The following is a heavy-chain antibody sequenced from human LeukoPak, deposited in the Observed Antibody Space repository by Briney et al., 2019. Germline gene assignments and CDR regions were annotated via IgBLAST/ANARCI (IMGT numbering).Heavy chain of an antibody. J-gene: IGHJ4*02. Sequence: GGSPRLSCAASGFNVSNNYMTWVRQAPGKGLEWVSLIYSSGSTYYADSVKGRFTISRDNSKNTLYLQVNSLRAEDTAVYYCARRGDGGRSFDYWGQGTLVTVSS. D-gene: IGHD4-23*01. CDR1: GFNVSNNY. CDR3: ARRGDGGRSFDY. V-gene: IGHV3-53*01. CDR2: IYSSGST.